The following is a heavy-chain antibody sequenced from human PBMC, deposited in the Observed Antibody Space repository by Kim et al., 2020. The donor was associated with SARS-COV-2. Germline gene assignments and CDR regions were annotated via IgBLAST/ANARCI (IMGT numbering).Heavy chain of an antibody. CDR1: GYTFTGYY. CDR2: INPNSGGT. D-gene: IGHD5-18*01. Sequence: ASVTVSCKASGYTFTGYYMHWVRQAPGQGLEWMGRINPNSGGTNYAQKFQGRGTMTRDTSISTAYMELSRLRSDDTAVYYCAREGRGYSYGYQDYWGQGTLVTVSS. CDR3: AREGRGYSYGYQDY. J-gene: IGHJ4*02. V-gene: IGHV1-2*06.